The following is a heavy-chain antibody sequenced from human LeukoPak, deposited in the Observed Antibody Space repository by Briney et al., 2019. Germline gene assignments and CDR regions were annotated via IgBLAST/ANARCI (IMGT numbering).Heavy chain of an antibody. V-gene: IGHV3-30*04. CDR3: ARSRRRELLRTYFDY. Sequence: GGSLRLSCAASGFTFSTYAMHWVRQAPGKGLEWVAVISYDGSNKYYADSVKGRFTISRDNSKDTLYLQMNSLRAEDTAVYYCARSRRRELLRTYFDYWGQGTLVTVSS. D-gene: IGHD1-26*01. CDR1: GFTFSTYA. CDR2: ISYDGSNK. J-gene: IGHJ4*02.